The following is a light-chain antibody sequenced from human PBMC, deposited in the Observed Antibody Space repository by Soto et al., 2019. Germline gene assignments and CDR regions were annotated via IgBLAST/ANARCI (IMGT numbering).Light chain of an antibody. V-gene: IGLV2-8*01. CDR1: SSDVGGYNY. Sequence: QSALTQPPSASGSPGQSVTISCTGTSSDVGGYNYVSWYQQLPGKAPTLMIYEVSKRPSGVPDRFSGSKSGNTASLTVSGLHAEDEAEYYCSSYAGTLGVFGGGTKLTVL. J-gene: IGLJ2*01. CDR3: SSYAGTLGV. CDR2: EVS.